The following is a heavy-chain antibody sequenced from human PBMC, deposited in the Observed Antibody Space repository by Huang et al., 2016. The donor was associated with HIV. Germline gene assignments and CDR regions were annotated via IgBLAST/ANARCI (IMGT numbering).Heavy chain of an antibody. J-gene: IGHJ6*02. CDR2: IKKDESEK. Sequence: VESVGRLVQPGGSIRLSCVGSTFTFGAYWMSWVRQSPGKGLEWVANIKKDESEKYYVESVKGRFNISRDNAKKVLFLEMNNVRVEDTATYYCATKTAAMDIWGQGTTVTVS. CDR1: TFTFGAYW. CDR3: ATKTAAMDI. V-gene: IGHV3-7*01. D-gene: IGHD1-7*01.